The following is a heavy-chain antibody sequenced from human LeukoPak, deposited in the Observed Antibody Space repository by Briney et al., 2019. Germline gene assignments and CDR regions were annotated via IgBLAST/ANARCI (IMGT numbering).Heavy chain of an antibody. Sequence: PSETLSLTCAVYGGTFSGYYWSWIRQPPGKRLEWVGESNDSGGTNYNPSLKSRVAISADKSKNQVSLKLTSVTAADTAVYYCAREIAGMDVWGQGTTVTVSS. CDR3: AREIAGMDV. D-gene: IGHD2/OR15-2a*01. CDR1: GGTFSGYY. J-gene: IGHJ6*02. CDR2: SNDSGGT. V-gene: IGHV4-34*01.